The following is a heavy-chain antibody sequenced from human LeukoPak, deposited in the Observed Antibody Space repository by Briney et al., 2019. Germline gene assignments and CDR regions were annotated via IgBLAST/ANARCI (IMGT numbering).Heavy chain of an antibody. J-gene: IGHJ3*02. D-gene: IGHD1-26*01. CDR1: GFTFSSYW. CDR3: ARGGRDYALKGAFDI. V-gene: IGHV3-74*01. Sequence: PGGSLRLSCAASGFTFSSYWMHWVRQAPGKGLVWVSRINSDGSSTSYADSVKGRFTISRDNAKNTLYLQMNSLRAEDTAVYYCARGGRDYALKGAFDIWGQGTMVTVSS. CDR2: INSDGSST.